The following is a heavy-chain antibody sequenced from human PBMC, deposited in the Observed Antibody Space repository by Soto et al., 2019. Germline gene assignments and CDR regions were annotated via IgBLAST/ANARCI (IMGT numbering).Heavy chain of an antibody. V-gene: IGHV3-23*01. J-gene: IGHJ4*02. CDR2: ISGSGGNT. CDR1: GFTFSSYA. D-gene: IGHD1-26*01. Sequence: GGSLRLSCAASGFTFSSYAMSWVRQAPGKGLEWVSTISGSGGNTHYADPVKGRFTISRDNSKNTLYLQMNSLRAEDTAVYYCAVQGSGSYSLRTDYWGQGALVTVSS. CDR3: AVQGSGSYSLRTDY.